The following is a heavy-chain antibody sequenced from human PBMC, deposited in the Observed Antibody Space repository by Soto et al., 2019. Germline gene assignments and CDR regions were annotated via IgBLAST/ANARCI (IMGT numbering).Heavy chain of an antibody. Sequence: SCKASGYTFTGYYMHWVRQAPGKGLEWVSGISGSGDSTYYADSVKGRFTISRDNSKNTLYLQMNSLRAEDMAVYYCAKGVPGIAVAGTGYFQHWGQGTLVTVSS. CDR3: AKGVPGIAVAGTGYFQH. V-gene: IGHV3-23*01. J-gene: IGHJ1*01. CDR2: ISGSGDST. CDR1: GYTFTGYY. D-gene: IGHD6-19*01.